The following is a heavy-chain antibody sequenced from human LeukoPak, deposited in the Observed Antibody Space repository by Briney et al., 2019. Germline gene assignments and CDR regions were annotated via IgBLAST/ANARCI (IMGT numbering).Heavy chain of an antibody. J-gene: IGHJ4*02. CDR2: ISGSGGST. V-gene: IGHV3-23*01. CDR3: ARYRSVTTGKRFFDY. D-gene: IGHD4-17*01. Sequence: GGSLRLSCAASGFTFTNYWMNWVRQAPGKGLEWVSAISGSGGSTYYADSVKGRFTISRDNSMNTLYLQMNSLRAEDTAVYYCARYRSVTTGKRFFDYWGQGTLVTVSS. CDR1: GFTFTNYW.